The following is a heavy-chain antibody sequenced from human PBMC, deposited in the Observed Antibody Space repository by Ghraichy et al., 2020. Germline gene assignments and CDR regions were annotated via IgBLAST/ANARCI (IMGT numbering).Heavy chain of an antibody. CDR3: ASLGYGDYSSY. J-gene: IGHJ4*02. D-gene: IGHD4-17*01. Sequence: SETLSLTCTVSGGSISSSSYYWGWIRQPPGKGLEWIGSIYYSGSTYYNPSLKSRVTISVDTSKNQFSLKLSSVTAADTAVYYCASLGYGDYSSYWGQGTLVTVSS. V-gene: IGHV4-39*01. CDR2: IYYSGST. CDR1: GGSISSSSYY.